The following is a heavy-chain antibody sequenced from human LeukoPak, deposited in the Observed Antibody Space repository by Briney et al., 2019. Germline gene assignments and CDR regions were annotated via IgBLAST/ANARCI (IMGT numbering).Heavy chain of an antibody. CDR2: IHQDGSET. D-gene: IGHD4-11*01. CDR3: ANTVGHYSHN. CDR1: GFTFSYYW. V-gene: IGHV3-7*05. J-gene: IGHJ4*02. Sequence: PGGSLRLSCAASGFTFSYYWMAWVRQAPAKGLEWVASIHQDGSETHSIDSGRFTISRDNAKNSLYLQMNSLRDEDTAVYYCANTVGHYSHNWGQGTLVTVSS.